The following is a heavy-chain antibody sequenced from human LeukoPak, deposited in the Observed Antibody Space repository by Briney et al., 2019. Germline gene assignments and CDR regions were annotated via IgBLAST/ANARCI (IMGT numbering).Heavy chain of an antibody. V-gene: IGHV1-2*02. CDR3: ARGEDRLLAYSSSMSAFDI. Sequence: VASVKVSCKASGYTFTGYYMHWVRQAPGQGLEWMGWINPNSGGTNYAQKFQGRVTMTRDTSISTAYMELSRLRSDDTAVYYCARGEDRLLAYSSSMSAFDIWGQGTMVTVSS. CDR2: INPNSGGT. D-gene: IGHD6-6*01. CDR1: GYTFTGYY. J-gene: IGHJ3*02.